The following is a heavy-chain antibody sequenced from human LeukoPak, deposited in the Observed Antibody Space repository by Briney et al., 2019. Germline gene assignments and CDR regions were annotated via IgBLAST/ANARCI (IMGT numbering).Heavy chain of an antibody. Sequence: GRSLRLSCAASGFTFSSYSMNWVRQAPGKGLEWVSSISSSSSYIYYADSVKGRFTISRDNAKNSLYLQMNSLRAEDTAVYYCARVILGYCSSTSCYYYYYMDVWGKGTTVTVSS. CDR1: GFTFSSYS. J-gene: IGHJ6*03. V-gene: IGHV3-21*01. CDR3: ARVILGYCSSTSCYYYYYMDV. D-gene: IGHD2-2*01. CDR2: ISSSSSYI.